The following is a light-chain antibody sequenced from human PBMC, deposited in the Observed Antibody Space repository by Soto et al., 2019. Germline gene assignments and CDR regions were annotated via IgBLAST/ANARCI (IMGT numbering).Light chain of an antibody. V-gene: IGKV3D-15*01. Sequence: EIVLTQSPGTLSLSPGERATLSCRASQSVSSSYLAWYQQKPGQAPRLLMYDATKRATGIPARFSGSGSGTEFTLTISNLQSEDSAVYYCQQYNNWPITFGQGTRLEIK. CDR2: DAT. J-gene: IGKJ5*01. CDR3: QQYNNWPIT. CDR1: QSVSSSY.